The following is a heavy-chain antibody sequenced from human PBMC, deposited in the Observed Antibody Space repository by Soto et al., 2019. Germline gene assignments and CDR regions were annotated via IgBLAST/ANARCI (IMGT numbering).Heavy chain of an antibody. CDR2: ISDDVSNS. D-gene: IGHD4-17*01. V-gene: IGHV3-30*18. Sequence: PGGSLRLSCVTSGFTFNNYGMHWVRQAPGKGLEWVALISDDVSNSFYADSVKGRFTISRDNSKNTLYLQMNNLRAEDTAVYYCAKDPEYGEYNIYYYHGMDVWGQGTTVTVSS. CDR1: GFTFNNYG. J-gene: IGHJ6*02. CDR3: AKDPEYGEYNIYYYHGMDV.